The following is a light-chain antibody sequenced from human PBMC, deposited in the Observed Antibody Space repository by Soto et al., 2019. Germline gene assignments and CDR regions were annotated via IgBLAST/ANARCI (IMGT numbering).Light chain of an antibody. CDR3: HPYGGSPPT. V-gene: IGKV3-20*01. J-gene: IGKJ1*01. CDR1: QSVSSSY. Sequence: EILLTQSPGTLSLSPGERATLSRRSSQSVSSSYLAWYQQKPGQPPRLLIHGAYNRATGIPDRFSGSGSGTDFTLTIGRLEPEDSALYFCHPYGGSPPTVGPGTKVDIK. CDR2: GAY.